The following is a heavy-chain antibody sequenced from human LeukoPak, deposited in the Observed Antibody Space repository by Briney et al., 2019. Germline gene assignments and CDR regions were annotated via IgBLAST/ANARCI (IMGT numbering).Heavy chain of an antibody. CDR2: NSGSGGST. J-gene: IGHJ4*02. CDR3: AATSGYDKGFDY. V-gene: IGHV3-23*01. D-gene: IGHD5-12*01. Sequence: GGSLRLSCAASGFTFSSYAMSWVRQAPGKGLEWVSANSGSGGSTYYADSVKGRFTISRDNSKNTLYLQMNSLRAEDTAVYYCAATSGYDKGFDYWGQGTLVTVSS. CDR1: GFTFSSYA.